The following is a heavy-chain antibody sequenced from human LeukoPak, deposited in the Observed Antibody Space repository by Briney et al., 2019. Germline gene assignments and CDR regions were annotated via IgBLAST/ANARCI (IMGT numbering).Heavy chain of an antibody. CDR3: ARDRGVNGYFDL. CDR1: GFTCGTYS. Sequence: GGSLRLSCAASGFTCGTYSMNWVRQAPGKGLEWVAYISRSVDTIFYADSVKGRFTISRDHAKNSIYLQMNSLRAEDTAVYYCARDRGVNGYFDLWGRGTLVTVSS. V-gene: IGHV3-48*04. D-gene: IGHD3-10*01. J-gene: IGHJ2*01. CDR2: ISRSVDTI.